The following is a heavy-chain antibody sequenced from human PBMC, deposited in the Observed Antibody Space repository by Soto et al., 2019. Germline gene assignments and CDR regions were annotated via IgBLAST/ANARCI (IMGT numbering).Heavy chain of an antibody. Sequence: SGGSLRLSCAASGFTFSSYSVNWVRQAPGKGLEWVSSISSSSSYIYYADSVKGRFTISRDNAKNSLYLQMNSLRAEDTAVYYCARAVYYYDSSGYFYWGQGTLVTVSS. D-gene: IGHD3-22*01. V-gene: IGHV3-21*01. CDR2: ISSSSSYI. CDR3: ARAVYYYDSSGYFY. CDR1: GFTFSSYS. J-gene: IGHJ4*02.